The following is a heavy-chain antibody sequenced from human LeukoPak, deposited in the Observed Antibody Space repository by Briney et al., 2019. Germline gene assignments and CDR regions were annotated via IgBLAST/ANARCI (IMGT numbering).Heavy chain of an antibody. CDR1: GFPFSTYW. Sequence: GGSLRLSCAASGFPFSTYWMSWVRQAPGKGLEWVANIKEDGSEKYYVESVKGRFIISRDNTKNSLYLQMSSLRAEDTAVYYCAKGVSKNPWGQGTLVTVSS. V-gene: IGHV3-7*01. CDR3: AKGVSKNP. J-gene: IGHJ5*02. CDR2: IKEDGSEK.